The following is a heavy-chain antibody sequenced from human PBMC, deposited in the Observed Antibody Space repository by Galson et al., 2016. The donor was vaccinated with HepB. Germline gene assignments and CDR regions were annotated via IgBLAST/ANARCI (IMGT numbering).Heavy chain of an antibody. CDR2: INHSGII. J-gene: IGHJ5*02. CDR3: ARAGKWSGIQLYYSTRWFDP. V-gene: IGHV4-34*01. D-gene: IGHD1-1*01. Sequence: ETLSLTCAVSGGSFSDHYWSWIRQPPGKGLEWVGEINHSGIINYNPSLKSRVTISLDTSNKQFSLKVSSVTAADTAVYYCARAGKWSGIQLYYSTRWFDPWGQGTLVSVSS. CDR1: GGSFSDHY.